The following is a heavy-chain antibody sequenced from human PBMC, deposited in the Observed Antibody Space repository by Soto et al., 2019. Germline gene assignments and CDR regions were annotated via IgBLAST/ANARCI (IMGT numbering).Heavy chain of an antibody. CDR1: GGSISSGSYY. CDR2: IYYSGST. Sequence: QVQLQESGPGLVKPSQTLSLTCTVSGGSISSGSYYWSWIRQLPGKGLAWIGYIYYSGSTYYNPSLKSRVTISVDTSKNQFSRKLNSVTAADTAVYYCATRTDYYYGSGSLGGMDVWGQGTTVTVSS. CDR3: ATRTDYYYGSGSLGGMDV. D-gene: IGHD3-10*01. V-gene: IGHV4-31*03. J-gene: IGHJ6*02.